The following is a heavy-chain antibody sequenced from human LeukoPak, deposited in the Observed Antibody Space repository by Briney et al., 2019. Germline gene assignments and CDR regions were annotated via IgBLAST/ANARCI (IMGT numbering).Heavy chain of an antibody. D-gene: IGHD6-19*01. CDR2: MSPNSGNT. J-gene: IGHJ4*02. CDR3: ARGTSYSSGEVHY. CDR1: GYTFTSYD. Sequence: ASVKVSCKASGYTFTSYDINWVRQATGQGLEWMGWMSPNSGNTGYAQKFQGRVTITRNTSISTAYMELSSLRSEDTAVYYCARGTSYSSGEVHYWGQGTLVTVSS. V-gene: IGHV1-8*03.